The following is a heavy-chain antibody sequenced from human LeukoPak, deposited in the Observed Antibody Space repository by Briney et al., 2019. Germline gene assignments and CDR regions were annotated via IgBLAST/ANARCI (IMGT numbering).Heavy chain of an antibody. J-gene: IGHJ5*02. CDR1: GYTFTSYA. V-gene: IGHV1-3*01. CDR2: INAGNGNT. Sequence: ASVKVSCKASGYTFTSYAMHWVRQAPGQRLEWMGWINAGNGNTKYSQKFQGRVTITRDTSTSTAYMELRSLRSDDTAVYYCARDYTKARWFDPWGQGTLVTVSS. D-gene: IGHD3-16*01. CDR3: ARDYTKARWFDP.